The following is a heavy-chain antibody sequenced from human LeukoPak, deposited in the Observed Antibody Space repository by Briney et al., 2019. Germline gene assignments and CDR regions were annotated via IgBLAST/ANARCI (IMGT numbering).Heavy chain of an antibody. CDR3: ARVILIQLWSPYYFDY. V-gene: IGHV1-18*01. CDR2: ISAYNGNT. CDR1: GYTFTSYG. J-gene: IGHJ4*02. Sequence: GASVKVSCKASGYTFTSYGISWVRQAPGQGLEWMGWISAYNGNTNYAQKLQGRVTMTTDTSTSTAYMELRSLRSDDTAVYYCARVILIQLWSPYYFDYWGQGTLVTVSS. D-gene: IGHD5-18*01.